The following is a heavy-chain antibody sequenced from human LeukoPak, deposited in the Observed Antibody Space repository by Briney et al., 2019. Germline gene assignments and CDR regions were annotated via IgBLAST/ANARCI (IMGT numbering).Heavy chain of an antibody. CDR3: ARDLSTSSNWFDP. Sequence: ASVKVSCKASGYTFTGYYMHWVRQAPGQGLEWMGWINPNSGGTNYAQKFQGRVTMTRDTSISTAYMELSRLKSDDTAVYYCARDLSTSSNWFDPWGQGTLVTVSS. D-gene: IGHD2-2*01. V-gene: IGHV1-2*02. CDR1: GYTFTGYY. CDR2: INPNSGGT. J-gene: IGHJ5*02.